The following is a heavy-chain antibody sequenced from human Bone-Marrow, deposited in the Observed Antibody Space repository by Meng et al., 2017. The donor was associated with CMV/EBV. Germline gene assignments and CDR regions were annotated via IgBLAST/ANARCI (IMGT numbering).Heavy chain of an antibody. J-gene: IGHJ6*01. D-gene: IGHD5-18*01. CDR3: ARVGGYSYGSYYYYYGMDV. CDR2: ITPYNGDT. V-gene: IGHV1-18*01. Sequence: ASVKVSCKTSGYNFRHYGISWVRQAPGEGLEWMGWITPYNGDTKYAQKIQGRLTMTTDPSTNTVYMGLTSLTSDDTAVYYCARVGGYSYGSYYYYYGMDVWGQGTTVTVYS. CDR1: GYNFRHYG.